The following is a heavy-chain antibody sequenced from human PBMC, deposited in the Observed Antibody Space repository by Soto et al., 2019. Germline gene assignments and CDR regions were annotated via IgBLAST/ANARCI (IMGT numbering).Heavy chain of an antibody. V-gene: IGHV3-30*18. J-gene: IGHJ2*01. CDR1: GFTFSSYG. CDR2: ISYDGSNK. D-gene: IGHD6-13*01. Sequence: GGSLRLSCAASGFTFSSYGMHWVRQAPGKGLEWVAVISYDGSNKYYADSVKGRFTISRDNSKNTLYLQMNSLRAEDTAVYYCAKPPAAARDWYFDLWGRGTLVTVSS. CDR3: AKPPAAARDWYFDL.